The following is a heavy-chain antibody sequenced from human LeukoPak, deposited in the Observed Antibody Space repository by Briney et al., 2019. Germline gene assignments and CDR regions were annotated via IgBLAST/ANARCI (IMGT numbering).Heavy chain of an antibody. V-gene: IGHV3-53*01. D-gene: IGHD1-26*01. CDR2: IYSGGST. CDR3: ARDMGSSSGTEFDY. J-gene: IGHJ4*02. Sequence: GGSLRLSCAASGFTVSSNYMSWVRQAPGKGLEWVSVIYSGGSTYYADSVKGRFTISRDNSKNTLYLQMNSLRAEDTAVYCCARDMGSSSGTEFDYWGQGTLVTVSS. CDR1: GFTVSSNY.